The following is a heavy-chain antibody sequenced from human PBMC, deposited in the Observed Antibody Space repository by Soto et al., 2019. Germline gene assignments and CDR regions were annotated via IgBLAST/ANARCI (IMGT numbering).Heavy chain of an antibody. J-gene: IGHJ4*02. Sequence: PGGSLRLSCAASGFTFSSYGMHWVRQAPGKGLEWVAVISYDGSNKYYADSVKGRFTISRDNSKNTLYLQMNSLRAEDTAVYYCAKDRWFGELVPTPIDYWGQGTLVTVSS. CDR1: GFTFSSYG. D-gene: IGHD3-10*01. V-gene: IGHV3-30*18. CDR2: ISYDGSNK. CDR3: AKDRWFGELVPTPIDY.